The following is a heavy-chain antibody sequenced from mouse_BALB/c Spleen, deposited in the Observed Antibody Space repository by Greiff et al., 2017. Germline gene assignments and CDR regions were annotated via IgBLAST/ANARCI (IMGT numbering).Heavy chain of an antibody. J-gene: IGHJ4*01. CDR2: IYPGNVNT. CDR1: GYTFTSYY. Sequence: VQLQQSGPELVKPGASVRISCKASGYTFTSYYIHWVKQRPGQGLEWIGRIYPGNVNTKYNEKFKGKATLTADKSSSTAYMQLSSLTSEDSAVYFYATYYYGSRRSDYAMDYWGQGTSVTVSS. V-gene: IGHV1S56*01. CDR3: ATYYYGSRRSDYAMDY. D-gene: IGHD1-1*01.